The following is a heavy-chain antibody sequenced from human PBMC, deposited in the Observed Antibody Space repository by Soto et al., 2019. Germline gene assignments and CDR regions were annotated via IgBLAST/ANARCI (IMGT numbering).Heavy chain of an antibody. J-gene: IGHJ4*02. CDR2: ISAYNGNT. Sequence: ASVKVSCKASGYTFTSYGISWVRQAPGQGLEWMGWISAYNGNTNYAQKLQGRVTMTTDKSTSTAYMELRSLRSDDTAVYYCARDPPRNYYGSGSYYRFDYWGQGTLVTVSS. V-gene: IGHV1-18*01. D-gene: IGHD3-10*01. CDR3: ARDPPRNYYGSGSYYRFDY. CDR1: GYTFTSYG.